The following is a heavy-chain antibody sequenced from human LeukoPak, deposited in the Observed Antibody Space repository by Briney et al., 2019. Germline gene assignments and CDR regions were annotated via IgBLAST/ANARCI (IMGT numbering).Heavy chain of an antibody. D-gene: IGHD5-12*01. CDR2: TNHSGST. V-gene: IGHV4-34*01. J-gene: IGHJ6*03. Sequence: KPSETLSLTCAVYGGSFSGYYWSWIRQPPGKGLEWIGETNHSGSTNYNPSLKSRVTISVDTSKNQFSLKLSSVTAADTAVYYCARAIQYSGYDYSYYYYYMDVWDKGTTVTVSS. CDR1: GGSFSGYY. CDR3: ARAIQYSGYDYSYYYYYMDV.